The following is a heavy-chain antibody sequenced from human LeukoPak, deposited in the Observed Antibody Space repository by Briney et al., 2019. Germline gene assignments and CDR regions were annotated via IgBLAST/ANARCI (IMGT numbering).Heavy chain of an antibody. CDR3: AELGITMIGGV. D-gene: IGHD3-10*02. CDR1: GFTFRSYD. J-gene: IGHJ6*04. V-gene: IGHV3-23*01. CDR2: ISGSGGGT. Sequence: GGSLRLSCAASGFTFRSYDMSWVRQAPGKGLEWVSGISGSGGGTDYADSVKGRFTISRNNAKNSLYLQMNSLRAEDTAVYYCAELGITMIGGVWGKGTTVTISS.